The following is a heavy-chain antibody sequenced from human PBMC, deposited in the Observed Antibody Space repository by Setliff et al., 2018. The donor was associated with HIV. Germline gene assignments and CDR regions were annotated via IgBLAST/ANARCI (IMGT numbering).Heavy chain of an antibody. D-gene: IGHD6-13*01. CDR2: IIPIFGTT. J-gene: IGHJ4*02. CDR1: GGTFSSYA. V-gene: IGHV1-69*05. CDR3: ARDPGYSTSWYYFDY. Sequence: GASVKVSCKASGGTFSSYAISWVRQAPGQGLEWMGGIIPIFGTTNYAQKFQGRVTITTDESTTTAYMELSSLRSEDTAVYYCARDPGYSTSWYYFDYWGQGTLVTVSS.